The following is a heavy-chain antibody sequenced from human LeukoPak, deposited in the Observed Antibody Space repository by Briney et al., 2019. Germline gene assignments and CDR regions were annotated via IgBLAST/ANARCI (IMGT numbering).Heavy chain of an antibody. CDR2: INHSGST. CDR1: GGSFSAYY. Sequence: SETLSLTCAVYGGSFSAYYWSWIRQPPGKGLEWIGEINHSGSTNYNPSLKSRVTISVDTSKNQFSLKLGSVTAADTAVYYCARGRGYGAAAANHWYFDLWGRGTLVTVSS. J-gene: IGHJ2*01. V-gene: IGHV4-34*01. CDR3: ARGRGYGAAAANHWYFDL. D-gene: IGHD6-13*01.